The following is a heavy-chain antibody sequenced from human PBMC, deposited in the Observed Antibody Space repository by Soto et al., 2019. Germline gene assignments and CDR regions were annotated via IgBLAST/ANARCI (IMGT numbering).Heavy chain of an antibody. CDR2: FDPEDGET. V-gene: IGHV1-24*01. D-gene: IGHD3-10*01. J-gene: IGHJ3*02. CDR1: GYTLTELS. Sequence: ASVKVSCKVSGYTLTELSMHWVRQAPGKGLEWMGGFDPEDGETIYAQKFQGRVTMTEDTSTDTAYMELSSLRSEDTAVYYCATDYGLRGAFDIWGQGTMVTVSS. CDR3: ATDYGLRGAFDI.